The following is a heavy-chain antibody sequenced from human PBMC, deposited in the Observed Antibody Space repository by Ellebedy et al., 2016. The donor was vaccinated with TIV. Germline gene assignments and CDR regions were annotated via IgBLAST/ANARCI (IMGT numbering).Heavy chain of an antibody. CDR3: VKDFAVAGTGWFDS. CDR2: IWYDGSKE. Sequence: PGGSLRLSCAASGFTFNSYGMHRVRQAPGKGLEWVAFIWYDGSKEYYADVVKGRFTISRDNSKNTLHLQMNSLRPEDTAVYYCVKDFAVAGTGWFDSWGQGTLVPVSS. D-gene: IGHD6-19*01. J-gene: IGHJ5*01. V-gene: IGHV3-30*02. CDR1: GFTFNSYG.